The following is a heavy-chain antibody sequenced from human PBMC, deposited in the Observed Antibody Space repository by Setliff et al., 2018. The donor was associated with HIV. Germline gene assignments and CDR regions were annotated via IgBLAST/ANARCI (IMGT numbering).Heavy chain of an antibody. CDR2: IYHTGIT. J-gene: IGHJ5*02. CDR3: ARGVQAQVVLMSYVKGRFDP. Sequence: SETLSLTCTVSGGSVTSYYWSWIRQSPEKGLEWIGYIYHTGITNYNPSLKSRLSTSIDTSKNQFSLSLGSVTAADTAVYYCARGVQAQVVLMSYVKGRFDPWGQGTQVTVSS. V-gene: IGHV4-59*02. CDR1: GGSVTSYY. D-gene: IGHD2-8*01.